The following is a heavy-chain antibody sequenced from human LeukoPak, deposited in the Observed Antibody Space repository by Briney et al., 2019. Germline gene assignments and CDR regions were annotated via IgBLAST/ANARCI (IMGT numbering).Heavy chain of an antibody. D-gene: IGHD3-22*01. CDR2: ISYDGSNK. CDR1: GFTFSSYA. V-gene: IGHV3-30*04. Sequence: GGSLRLSCAASGFTFSSYAMSWVRQAPGKGLEWVAVISYDGSNKYYADSVKGRFTISRDNSKNTLNLQMNSLTAEDTAVYYCARGYDSSGYYVPFGYWGQEPWSPSPQ. J-gene: IGHJ4*01. CDR3: ARGYDSSGYYVPFGY.